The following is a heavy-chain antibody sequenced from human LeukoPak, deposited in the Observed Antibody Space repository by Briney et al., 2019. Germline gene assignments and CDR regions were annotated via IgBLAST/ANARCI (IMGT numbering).Heavy chain of an antibody. J-gene: IGHJ4*02. V-gene: IGHV3-66*01. CDR1: EFSVGSNY. CDR2: IYSGGST. Sequence: GGSLGLSCAASEFSVGSNYMTWVRQAPGEGLEWVSLIYSGGSTYYADSVKGRFTISRDNSKNTLYLQMNSLRAEDTAVYYCARGPPNGHDDSTDYYVPACFDYWGQGTLVTVSS. CDR3: ARGPPNGHDDSTDYYVPACFDY. D-gene: IGHD3-22*01.